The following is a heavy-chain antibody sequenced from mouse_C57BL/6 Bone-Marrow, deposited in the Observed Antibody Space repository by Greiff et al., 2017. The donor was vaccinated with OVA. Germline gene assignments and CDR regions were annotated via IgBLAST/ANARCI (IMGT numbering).Heavy chain of an antibody. V-gene: IGHV8-8*01. D-gene: IGHD1-1*01. CDR3: AGDYYGSSYIDY. CDR1: GFSLSTFGMG. J-gene: IGHJ2*01. CDR2: IWWDDDK. Sequence: QVTLKASGPGILQPSQTLSLTCSFSGFSLSTFGMGVGWIRQPSGKGLEWLAHIWWDDDKYYNPALKSRHTNSKDTSKNQVFLKIANVDTADTATNYDAGDYYGSSYIDYWGQGTTLTVSS.